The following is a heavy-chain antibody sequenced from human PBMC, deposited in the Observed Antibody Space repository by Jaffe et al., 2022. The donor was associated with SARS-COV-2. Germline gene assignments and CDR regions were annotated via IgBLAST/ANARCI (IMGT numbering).Heavy chain of an antibody. V-gene: IGHV3-15*01. CDR1: GFTFSNAW. J-gene: IGHJ4*02. Sequence: EVQLVESGGGLVKPGGSLRLSCAASGFTFSNAWMTWVRQAPGKGLEWVGRIKRKTDGGTTDYAAPVKGRFTISRDDSKNTLYLQMDSLKTEDTAMYYCTATLGYWGQGTLVTVSS. CDR2: IKRKTDGGTT. CDR3: TATLGY.